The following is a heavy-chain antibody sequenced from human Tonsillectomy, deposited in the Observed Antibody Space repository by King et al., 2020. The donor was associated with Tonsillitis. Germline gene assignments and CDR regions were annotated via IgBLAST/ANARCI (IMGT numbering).Heavy chain of an antibody. J-gene: IGHJ4*02. CDR2: ISPYSGDS. D-gene: IGHD3-16*01. CDR3: ARVWGIVVRSMIDY. CDR1: GYIFSSYG. V-gene: IGHV1-18*01. Sequence: QLVQSGAEVKKPGASVKVSCKASGYIFSSYGISWVRQAPGQGLEWMGWISPYSGDSNYAQKFQGRVTVTTDTATSTAYMGLRGLRSDDTAVYYCARVWGIVVRSMIDYWGQGTLVTVSS.